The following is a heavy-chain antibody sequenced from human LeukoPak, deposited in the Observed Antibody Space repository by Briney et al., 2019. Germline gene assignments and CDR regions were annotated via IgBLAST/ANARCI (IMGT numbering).Heavy chain of an antibody. CDR2: IKSKADGETT. D-gene: IGHD3-9*01. CDR3: STLTSRYLPDS. Sequence: GGSLRLSCGASGFTFTSAWMNWVRLAPGKGLEWVGRIKSKADGETTDYAAPVKGRFTFSRDDSKNMLYLQMNGLKSEGTAVYYCSTLTSRYLPDSWGQGTLVTVSS. CDR1: GFTFTSAW. V-gene: IGHV3-15*07. J-gene: IGHJ4*02.